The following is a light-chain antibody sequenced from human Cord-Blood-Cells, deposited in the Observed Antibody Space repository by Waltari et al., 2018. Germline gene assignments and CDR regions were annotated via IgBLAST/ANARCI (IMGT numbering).Light chain of an antibody. CDR1: SSDVGGYNS. CDR2: DVS. V-gene: IGLV2-14*01. CDR3: SSYTSSSTVV. Sequence: QSALTQPASVSVSPGQSITISCTGTSSDVGGYNSVSWYQQHPGKAPKLMIDDVSNRPSGVSNRFSGSQSGNTASLTISGLQAEDEADYYCSSYTSSSTVVFGVGTKLTVL. J-gene: IGLJ2*01.